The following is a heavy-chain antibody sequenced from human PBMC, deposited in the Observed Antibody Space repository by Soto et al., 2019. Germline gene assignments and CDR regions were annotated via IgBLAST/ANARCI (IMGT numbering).Heavy chain of an antibody. D-gene: IGHD3-3*01. CDR2: IWYDGSNK. CDR1: GFTFSSYG. J-gene: IGHJ6*02. Sequence: SLRLSCAASGFTFSSYGMHWVRQAPGKGLEWVAVIWYDGSNKYYADSVKGRFTISRDNSKNTLYLQMNSLRAEDTAVYYCARQDPYYDFWSGYPPSYYYYYYGMDVWGQGTTVTVSS. V-gene: IGHV3-33*01. CDR3: ARQDPYYDFWSGYPPSYYYYYYGMDV.